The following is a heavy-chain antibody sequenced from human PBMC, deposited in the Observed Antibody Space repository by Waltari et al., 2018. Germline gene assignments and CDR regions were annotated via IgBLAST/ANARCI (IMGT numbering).Heavy chain of an antibody. Sequence: EVQLVESGGGLVQPGGSLRLSCADSGFPLSRYWMGWVRQAPGKGPEWVANIMTDGSEEYYVDSVRGRFTISRDNAKNSLYLQMNSLRPEDTAVYYCARDQWFAFDIWGHGTMVTVSS. CDR3: ARDQWFAFDI. CDR2: IMTDGSEE. J-gene: IGHJ3*02. D-gene: IGHD3-22*01. V-gene: IGHV3-7*01. CDR1: GFPLSRYW.